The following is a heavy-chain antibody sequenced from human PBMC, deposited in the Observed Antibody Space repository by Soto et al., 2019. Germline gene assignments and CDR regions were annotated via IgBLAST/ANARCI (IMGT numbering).Heavy chain of an antibody. CDR1: GGTFSSYA. CDR3: ASQTYYYGSGSQNWFDP. J-gene: IGHJ5*02. D-gene: IGHD3-10*01. V-gene: IGHV1-69*01. CDR2: IIPIFGRA. Sequence: QVQLVQSGAEVKKPGSSVKVSCKASGGTFSSYAISWVRQAPGQGLEWMGGIIPIFGRANYAQKFQGRVTITADESTSTAYMELSSLRSEDTAVYYCASQTYYYGSGSQNWFDPWGQGTLVTVSS.